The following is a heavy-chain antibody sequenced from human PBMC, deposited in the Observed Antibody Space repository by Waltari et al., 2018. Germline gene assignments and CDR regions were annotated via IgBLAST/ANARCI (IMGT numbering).Heavy chain of an antibody. CDR1: GYTFTDYY. CDR3: ATETTVTTRINDAFDI. CDR2: VDPEDGET. Sequence: EVQLVQSGAEVKKPGATVKISCKVSGYTFTDYYIHWWQRAPGKGLEWMGLVDPEDGETIYAEKFQGRVTITADTSTDTAYMELSSLRSEDTAVYYCATETTVTTRINDAFDIWGQGTMVTVSS. V-gene: IGHV1-69-2*01. J-gene: IGHJ3*02. D-gene: IGHD4-17*01.